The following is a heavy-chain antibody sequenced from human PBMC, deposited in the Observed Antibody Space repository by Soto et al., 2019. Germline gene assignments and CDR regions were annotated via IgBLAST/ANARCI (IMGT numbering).Heavy chain of an antibody. Sequence: QVQLVQSGAEVKKPGSSVKVSCKASGGTFSSYAISWVRQAPGQGLEWMGGIIPIFGTADYAQKFQGRVTITADESTSTAYMDLSSLRSEDAAVYYCARHLGGNHYYYGMDVWGQGTTVTVSS. D-gene: IGHD3-16*01. CDR2: IIPIFGTA. J-gene: IGHJ6*02. V-gene: IGHV1-69*12. CDR1: GGTFSSYA. CDR3: ARHLGGNHYYYGMDV.